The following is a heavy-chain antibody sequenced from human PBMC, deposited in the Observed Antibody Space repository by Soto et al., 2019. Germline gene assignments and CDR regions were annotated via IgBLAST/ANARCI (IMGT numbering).Heavy chain of an antibody. CDR3: ARDRLRLGELSLIGYFDS. CDR1: GFSLSSYT. Sequence: QVQLVESGGGVVQPGRSLRLSCAGSGFSLSSYTMHWVRQAPGMGLEWVALISFDSSSRHYADSVKGRFSISRDNSKNTLYLQMDSTRPDDTALYYCARDRLRLGELSLIGYFDSWGQGTLVTVSS. J-gene: IGHJ4*02. V-gene: IGHV3-30-3*01. CDR2: ISFDSSSR. D-gene: IGHD3-16*02.